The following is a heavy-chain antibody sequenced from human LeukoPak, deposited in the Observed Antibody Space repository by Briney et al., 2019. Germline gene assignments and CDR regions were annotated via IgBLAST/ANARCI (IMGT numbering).Heavy chain of an antibody. Sequence: ASVKVSCKASRYTFTGYYLHWVRQAPGQGLEWMGWINPNGGGTNYAQRFQGRVTMTRETSISTAYMELSSLGSDDTAVYSCAREGVGPSQYCFDYWAQGTPVTVSS. D-gene: IGHD1-26*01. V-gene: IGHV1-2*02. CDR3: AREGVGPSQYCFDY. CDR1: RYTFTGYY. J-gene: IGHJ4*02. CDR2: INPNGGGT.